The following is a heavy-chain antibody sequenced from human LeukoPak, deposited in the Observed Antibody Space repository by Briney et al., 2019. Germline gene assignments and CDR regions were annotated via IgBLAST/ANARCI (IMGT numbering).Heavy chain of an antibody. J-gene: IGHJ4*02. D-gene: IGHD5-24*01. Sequence: ASVKVSCKASGYTFTDYYMHWVRQAPGQGLEWMGWVYPNSGDTNYAQKFQGRVSMTRDSSISTAYMDLSDLRSDDTAVYSCARGRNIEMTTMSGGSDYGGQGTLVTVSS. CDR3: ARGRNIEMTTMSGGSDY. V-gene: IGHV1-2*02. CDR2: VYPNSGDT. CDR1: GYTFTDYY.